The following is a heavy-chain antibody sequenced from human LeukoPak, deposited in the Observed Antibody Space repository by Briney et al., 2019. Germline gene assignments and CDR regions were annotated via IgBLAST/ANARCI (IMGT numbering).Heavy chain of an antibody. D-gene: IGHD3-16*01. CDR3: ARVGDWSNYFGMDA. CDR1: GFTFSGHS. J-gene: IGHJ6*02. CDR2: IFGNGVKT. Sequence: GGSLRLSCAASGFTFSGHSMTWVRQTPGKGLEWVSVIFGNGVKTYYADSLKGRFTISRDNSKSTLYLQMNSLRADDTAVYYCARVGDWSNYFGMDAWGQGTAVSVSS. V-gene: IGHV3-23*01.